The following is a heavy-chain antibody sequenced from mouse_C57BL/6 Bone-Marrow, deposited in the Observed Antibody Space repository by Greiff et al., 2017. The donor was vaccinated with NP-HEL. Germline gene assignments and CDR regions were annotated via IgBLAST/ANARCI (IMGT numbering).Heavy chain of an antibody. CDR1: GYTFTDYE. D-gene: IGHD1-1*01. CDR2: IDPETGGT. Sequence: QVQLQQSGAELVRPGASVTLSCKASGYTFTDYEMHWVKQTPVHGLEWIGAIDPETGGTAYNQKFKGKAILTADKSSSTAYMELRSLTSEDSAVYYCTIWGGSSYEYFDVWGTGTTVTVSS. J-gene: IGHJ1*03. V-gene: IGHV1-15*01. CDR3: TIWGGSSYEYFDV.